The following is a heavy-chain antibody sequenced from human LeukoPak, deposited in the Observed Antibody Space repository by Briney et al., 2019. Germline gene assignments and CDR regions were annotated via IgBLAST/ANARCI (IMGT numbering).Heavy chain of an antibody. V-gene: IGHV1-18*01. CDR3: ARDHGLQLWLFYPDY. J-gene: IGHJ4*02. Sequence: ASVKVSCKASGYTFTSYGISWVRQAPGQGLEWMGWISAYNGNTNYAQKLQGRVTMTTDTSTSTAYMELRSLRSDDTAVYYCARDHGLQLWLFYPDYWGQGTLVTVSS. D-gene: IGHD5-18*01. CDR2: ISAYNGNT. CDR1: GYTFTSYG.